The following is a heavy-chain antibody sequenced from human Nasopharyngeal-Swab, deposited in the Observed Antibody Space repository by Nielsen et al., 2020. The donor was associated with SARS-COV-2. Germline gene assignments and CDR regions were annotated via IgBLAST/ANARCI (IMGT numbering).Heavy chain of an antibody. CDR3: ARDYYGSGSSIGFDY. D-gene: IGHD3-10*01. CDR2: IKQDGSEK. Sequence: LSLTCAASGFTFSSYWMSWVRQAPGKGLEWVANIKQDGSEKYYMDSVKGRFTISRDNAKNSLYLQMNSLRAEDTAVYYCARDYYGSGSSIGFDYWGQGTLVTVSS. V-gene: IGHV3-7*01. CDR1: GFTFSSYW. J-gene: IGHJ4*02.